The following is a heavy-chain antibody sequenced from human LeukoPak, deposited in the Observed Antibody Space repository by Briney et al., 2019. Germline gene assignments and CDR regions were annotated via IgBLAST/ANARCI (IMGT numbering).Heavy chain of an antibody. CDR2: IYHSGST. D-gene: IGHD6-6*01. V-gene: IGHV4-38-2*02. Sequence: SETLSLTCTVSGYSINSGYYWGWIRQPPGKGLEWIGSIYHSGSTAYNPSLKGRVTISVYTAKDQFSLKLSSATAADTAVYYCASRPTSIAASLFDYWGQGTLVTVTS. J-gene: IGHJ4*02. CDR3: ASRPTSIAASLFDY. CDR1: GYSINSGYY.